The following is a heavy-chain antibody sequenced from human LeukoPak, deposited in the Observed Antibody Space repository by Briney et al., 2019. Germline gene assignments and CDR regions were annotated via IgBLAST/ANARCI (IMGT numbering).Heavy chain of an antibody. J-gene: IGHJ6*03. CDR3: AKDSGRGAAAALGYYYMDV. D-gene: IGHD6-13*01. Sequence: GGSLRLSCAASGFTFSSYGMHWVRQAPGKGLEWVAVISYDGSNKYYADSVKGRFTISRDNSKNTLYLQMNSLRAEDTAVYYCAKDSGRGAAAALGYYYMDVWGKGTTVTVSS. CDR2: ISYDGSNK. CDR1: GFTFSSYG. V-gene: IGHV3-30*18.